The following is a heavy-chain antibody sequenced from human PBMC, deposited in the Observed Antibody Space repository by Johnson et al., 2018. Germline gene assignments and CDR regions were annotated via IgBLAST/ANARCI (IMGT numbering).Heavy chain of an antibody. CDR2: ISRASTTT. CDR3: ARYVRGTTPPDYFDS. V-gene: IGHV3-21*04. Sequence: VQLVQSGGGLVKPGGSLRLSCAASGFDFSIYSMNWVRQAPGKGLEWVSAISRASTTTYYTDPVKGRFTISRDDSKNTLYLQMNSLRAEDTAIYYCARYVRGTTPPDYFDSWGQGTLVTVSS. CDR1: GFDFSIYS. D-gene: IGHD3-10*02. J-gene: IGHJ4*02.